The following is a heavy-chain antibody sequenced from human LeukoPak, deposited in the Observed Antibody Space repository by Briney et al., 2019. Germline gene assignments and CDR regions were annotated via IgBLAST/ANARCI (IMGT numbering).Heavy chain of an antibody. Sequence: PGRSLRLSCAASGFTFSSYAMHWVRQAPGKGLEWVAVISYDGSNKYYADSVKGRFTISRDNSKNTLYLQMNSLRAEDTAVYYCASTSTVADLFDYWGQGTLVTVSS. D-gene: IGHD6-19*01. CDR3: ASTSTVADLFDY. J-gene: IGHJ4*02. CDR2: ISYDGSNK. V-gene: IGHV3-30-3*01. CDR1: GFTFSSYA.